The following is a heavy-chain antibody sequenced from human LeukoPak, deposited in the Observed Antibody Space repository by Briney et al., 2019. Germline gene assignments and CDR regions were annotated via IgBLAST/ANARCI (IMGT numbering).Heavy chain of an antibody. CDR1: GGTFSSYA. CDR3: ARGRGVLLWFGELLQTPNNWFDP. J-gene: IGHJ5*02. CDR2: IIPIFGTA. V-gene: IGHV1-69*01. D-gene: IGHD3-10*01. Sequence: SVKVSCKASGGTFSSYAISWVRQAPGQGLEGMGGIIPIFGTANYAQKFQGRVTITADESTSTAYMELSSLRSEDTAVYYCARGRGVLLWFGELLQTPNNWFDPWGQGTLVTVSS.